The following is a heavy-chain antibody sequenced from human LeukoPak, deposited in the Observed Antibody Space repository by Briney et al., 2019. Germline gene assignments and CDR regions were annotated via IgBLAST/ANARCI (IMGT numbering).Heavy chain of an antibody. V-gene: IGHV4-34*01. CDR2: INHSGST. D-gene: IGHD3-9*01. CDR1: GGSFSGYY. J-gene: IGHJ4*02. Sequence: SETLSLTCAVYGGSFSGYYWSWIRQPPGKGLEWIGEINHSGSTNYNPSLKSRVTISVDTSKNQFSLKLSSVTAADTAVYYCARGGAGRYFGWLSAGDYWGQGTLVTVSS. CDR3: ARGGAGRYFGWLSAGDY.